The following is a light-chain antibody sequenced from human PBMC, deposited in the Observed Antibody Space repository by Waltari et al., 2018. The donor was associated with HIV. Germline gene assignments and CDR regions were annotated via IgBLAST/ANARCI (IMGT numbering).Light chain of an antibody. J-gene: IGLJ3*02. V-gene: IGLV2-14*01. CDR3: SSYTSSSPWV. CDR2: EVS. Sequence: QSALTQPASVSGSPGQSITISCTGTSSDVGGSNYVPWYQQHPGKAPKLMIYEVSNRPSGVSNRFTGSKSGNTASLTISGLQAEDEADYYCSSYTSSSPWVFGGGTKLTVL. CDR1: SSDVGGSNY.